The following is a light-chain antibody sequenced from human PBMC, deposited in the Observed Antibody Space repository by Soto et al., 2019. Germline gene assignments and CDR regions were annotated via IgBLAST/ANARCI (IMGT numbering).Light chain of an antibody. Sequence: EIVLTQSPGTLSLSPGERATLSCRASQSVSSSYLAWYKQKPGQAPRLXIYGASSRATGIPDRFSGSGSGTEFTLTISRLEPEDFEVYYCQQYGSSPKTFGQGTKVDIK. V-gene: IGKV3-20*01. J-gene: IGKJ1*01. CDR1: QSVSSSY. CDR2: GAS. CDR3: QQYGSSPKT.